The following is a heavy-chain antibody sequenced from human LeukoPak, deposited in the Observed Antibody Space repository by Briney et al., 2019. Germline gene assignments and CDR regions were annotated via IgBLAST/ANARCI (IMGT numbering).Heavy chain of an antibody. J-gene: IGHJ4*02. CDR3: ARDLSSRGWNYFDY. V-gene: IGHV1-69*01. Sequence: ASVKVSCKASGGTFSSYDISWVRQAPGQGLEWMGGIIPIFGTANYAQQFQGRVTITADESPSTAYLELSSLRCEDRAVYYCARDLSSRGWNYFDYWGQGTLVTVSS. CDR2: IIPIFGTA. CDR1: GGTFSSYD. D-gene: IGHD6-19*01.